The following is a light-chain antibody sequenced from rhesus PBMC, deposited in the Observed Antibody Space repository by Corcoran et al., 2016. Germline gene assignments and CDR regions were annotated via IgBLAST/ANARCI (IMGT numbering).Light chain of an antibody. CDR2: AAS. J-gene: IGKJ3*01. V-gene: IGKV1-18*01. CDR3: QQGYNTPFT. Sequence: DIQMTQSPSSLSASVGDKVTITCRASQGISSWLAWYQQKPGKAPKLLIYAASSLQRGVPSRFSASGSVTDYTLTISILQPEDFATYYGQQGYNTPFTFGPGTKLDIK. CDR1: QGISSW.